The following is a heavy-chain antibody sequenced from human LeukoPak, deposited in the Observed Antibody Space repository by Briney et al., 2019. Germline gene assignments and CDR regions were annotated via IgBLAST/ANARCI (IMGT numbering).Heavy chain of an antibody. CDR2: IYYSGST. CDR3: ARDLYGSGSYYVY. CDR1: GGSISSYY. V-gene: IGHV4-59*01. Sequence: PSETLSLTCTAPGGSISSYYWSWIRQPPGKGLNWIGYIYYSGSTNNNPSLKSRVTISVDTSKNQFALKLSSVTAADTAVYYCARDLYGSGSYYVYWGQGTLVTVSS. D-gene: IGHD3-10*01. J-gene: IGHJ4*02.